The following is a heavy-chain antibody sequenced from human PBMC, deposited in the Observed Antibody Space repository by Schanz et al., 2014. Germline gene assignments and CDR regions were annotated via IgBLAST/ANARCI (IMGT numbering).Heavy chain of an antibody. CDR1: GFTSSDYA. J-gene: IGHJ3*02. D-gene: IGHD3-9*01. CDR2: VYSGGSQA. CDR3: ARLGRMGAFDI. V-gene: IGHV3-23*03. Sequence: EVQLVESGGGLVQPGGSLRLSCAASGFTSSDYAMSWVRQAPGKGLEWVSSVYSGGSQAFYADSVTGRFTISRDDSKNMLYLQMNSLRAEDAAVYYCARLGRMGAFDIWGQGTMVTVSS.